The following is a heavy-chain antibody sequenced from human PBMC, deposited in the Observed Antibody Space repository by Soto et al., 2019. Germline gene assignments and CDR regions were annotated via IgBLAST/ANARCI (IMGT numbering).Heavy chain of an antibody. CDR3: ARDIGSYAYGEGY. CDR1: GGSINSYW. CDR2: VYSSGTT. V-gene: IGHV4-4*07. J-gene: IGHJ4*02. Sequence: SETLSLTCSVSGGSINSYWWSWIRQPAGKGLEWIGRVYSSGTTDYNPSLNSRATLSVETSKNQFSLKLSSVNAADTAVYYCARDIGSYAYGEGYWGQASQGT. D-gene: IGHD3-10*01.